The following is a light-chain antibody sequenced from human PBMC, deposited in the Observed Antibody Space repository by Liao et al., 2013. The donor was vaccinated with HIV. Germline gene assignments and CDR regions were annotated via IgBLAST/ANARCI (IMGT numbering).Light chain of an antibody. J-gene: IGLJ1*01. Sequence: SYDLTQPPSVSVSPGQTATITCSGHKLVDTYACWYQQRPGQSPVLVIYQDSQRPSGIPERFSGSNSGNTATLTISGTQAMDEADYFCQSWDNNTYVFGSGTKVTVL. CDR3: QSWDNNTYV. V-gene: IGLV3-1*01. CDR2: QDS. CDR1: KLVDTY.